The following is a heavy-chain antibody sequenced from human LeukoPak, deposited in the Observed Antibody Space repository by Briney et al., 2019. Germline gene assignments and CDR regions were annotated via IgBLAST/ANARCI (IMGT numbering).Heavy chain of an antibody. CDR2: INHSGST. Sequence: SETLSLTCAVYGGSFSGYYWSWIRQPPGKGLEWIGEINHSGSTNYNPSLKSRVTISVDTSKNQFSLKLSSVAAADTAVYYCARRHGGMVRIDYWGQGTLVTVSS. J-gene: IGHJ4*02. CDR1: GGSFSGYY. V-gene: IGHV4-34*01. D-gene: IGHD2-8*01. CDR3: ARRHGGMVRIDY.